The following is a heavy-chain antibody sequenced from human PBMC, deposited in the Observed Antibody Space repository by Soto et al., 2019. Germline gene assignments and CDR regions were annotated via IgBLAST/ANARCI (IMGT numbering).Heavy chain of an antibody. CDR3: AGEGVPAAIPGKYYYYAMDV. Sequence: QVQLVKSGAEVKKPGSSVKVSCKASGGTFSSYAISWVRQAPGQGLEWMGGMLPIFGTANYAQKFQGRVKITADETTSTAYVELSSLRSEDTAVYYCAGEGVPAAIPGKYYYYAMDVWGQGTTVTVSS. J-gene: IGHJ6*02. V-gene: IGHV1-69*01. CDR2: MLPIFGTA. CDR1: GGTFSSYA. D-gene: IGHD2-2*01.